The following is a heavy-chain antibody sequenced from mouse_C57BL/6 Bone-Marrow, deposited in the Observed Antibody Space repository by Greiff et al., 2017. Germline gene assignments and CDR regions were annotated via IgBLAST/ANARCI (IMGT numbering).Heavy chain of an antibody. V-gene: IGHV2-5*01. D-gene: IGHD2-3*01. J-gene: IGHJ4*01. CDR3: AKCDGYPYAMDY. CDR2: IWRGGST. Sequence: VKLQESGPGLVQPSQSLSITCTVSGFSLTSYGVHWVRQSPGKGLEWLGVIWRGGSTDYNAAFMSRLSITKENSKSQVFFKMNSLQADDTAIDYCAKCDGYPYAMDYWGQGTSVTVSS. CDR1: GFSLTSYG.